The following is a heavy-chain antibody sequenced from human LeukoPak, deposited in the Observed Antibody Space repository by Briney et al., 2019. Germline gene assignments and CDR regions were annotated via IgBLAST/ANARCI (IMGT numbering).Heavy chain of an antibody. CDR3: AREVSGGTYYYYYYMDV. V-gene: IGHV3-23*01. CDR2: ISGSGGST. Sequence: GGSLRLSCAASGFTFSSYAMSWVRQAPGKGLEWVSAISGSGGSTYYADSVKGRFTISRDNSKNTLYLQMNSLRAEDTAVYYCAREVSGGTYYYYYYMDVWGKGTTVTVSS. D-gene: IGHD1-1*01. J-gene: IGHJ6*03. CDR1: GFTFSSYA.